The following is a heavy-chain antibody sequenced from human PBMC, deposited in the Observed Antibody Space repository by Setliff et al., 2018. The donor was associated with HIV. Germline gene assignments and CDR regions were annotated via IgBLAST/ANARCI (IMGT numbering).Heavy chain of an antibody. D-gene: IGHD6-19*01. V-gene: IGHV3-23*01. J-gene: IGHJ4*02. CDR2: ISGSGGST. CDR1: GVTLTDHY. Sequence: GGSLRLSCEASGVTLTDHYIEWVRQAPGKGLEWVSVISGSGGSTYVADSVKGRFTISRDNSENTLYLQMNSLRADDTAVYYCTKKGPKGQWLVDLYFDSWGQGTLVTVSS. CDR3: TKKGPKGQWLVDLYFDS.